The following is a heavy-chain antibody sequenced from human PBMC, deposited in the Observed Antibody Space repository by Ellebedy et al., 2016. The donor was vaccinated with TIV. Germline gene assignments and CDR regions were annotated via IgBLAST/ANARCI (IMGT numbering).Heavy chain of an antibody. Sequence: PGGSLRLSCAASGFTIRDYAMNWVRQAPGKGLEWVSSINDRGSHIYYTDSVKGRFTISRDNSKNTLYLQMNSLRAEDTAVYYCARDRGTTMIVSDYWGQGTLVTVSS. V-gene: IGHV3-21*01. CDR1: GFTIRDYA. CDR2: INDRGSHI. J-gene: IGHJ4*02. D-gene: IGHD3-22*01. CDR3: ARDRGTTMIVSDY.